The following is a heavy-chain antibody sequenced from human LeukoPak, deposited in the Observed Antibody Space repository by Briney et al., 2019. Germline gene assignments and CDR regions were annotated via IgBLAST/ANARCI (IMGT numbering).Heavy chain of an antibody. CDR2: IYYSGST. CDR1: GFTFSSYW. V-gene: IGHV4-59*01. CDR3: ARTSLRRVGIAVAGTWFDP. J-gene: IGHJ5*02. Sequence: GSLRLSCAASGFTFSSYWMSWVRQAPGKGLEWIGYIYYSGSTNYNPSLKSRVTISVDTSKNQFSLKLSSVTAADTAVYYCARTSLRRVGIAVAGTWFDPWGQGTLVTVSS. D-gene: IGHD6-19*01.